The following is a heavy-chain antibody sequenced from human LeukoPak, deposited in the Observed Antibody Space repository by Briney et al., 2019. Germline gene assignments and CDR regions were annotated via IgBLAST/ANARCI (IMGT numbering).Heavy chain of an antibody. Sequence: SETLSLTCTVSGGSISSYYWSWIRQPPGKGLEWIGYIYDSGSTNYNPALKSRVTISVDTSKNQFSLKLSSVTAADTAVYYCARGAPIKYYYDSSGYAFDIWGQGTMVTVSS. D-gene: IGHD3-22*01. CDR2: IYDSGST. V-gene: IGHV4-59*01. CDR3: ARGAPIKYYYDSSGYAFDI. CDR1: GGSISSYY. J-gene: IGHJ3*02.